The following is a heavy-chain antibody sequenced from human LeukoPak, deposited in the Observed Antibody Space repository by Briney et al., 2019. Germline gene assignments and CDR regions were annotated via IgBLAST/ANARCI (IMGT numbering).Heavy chain of an antibody. CDR2: IYHSGST. CDR1: GFTFSSYTM. V-gene: IGHV4-4*02. J-gene: IGHJ4*02. D-gene: IGHD3-10*01. Sequence: PGGSLRLSCAASGFTFSSYTMNWVRQPPGKGLEWIGEIYHSGSTNYNPSLKSRVTISVDKSKNQFSLKLSSVTAADTAVCYCARRESSLPMVRGVIITYFDYWGQGTLVTVSS. CDR3: ARRESSLPMVRGVIITYFDY.